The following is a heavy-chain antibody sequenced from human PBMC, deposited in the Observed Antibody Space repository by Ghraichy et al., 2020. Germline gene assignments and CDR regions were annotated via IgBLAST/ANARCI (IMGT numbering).Heavy chain of an antibody. Sequence: GGSLRLSCAASGFNFARHWMSWVRQVPGKGLEWVSSLKSDGSDRYYVDSVKGRFTISRDNAENSVSLELTSLRAEDTAVYYCERDLYGDYKYGGNDYWGPGALVSVSS. CDR3: ERDLYGDYKYGGNDY. J-gene: IGHJ4*02. D-gene: IGHD4-17*01. CDR1: GFNFARHW. V-gene: IGHV3-7*01. CDR2: LKSDGSDR.